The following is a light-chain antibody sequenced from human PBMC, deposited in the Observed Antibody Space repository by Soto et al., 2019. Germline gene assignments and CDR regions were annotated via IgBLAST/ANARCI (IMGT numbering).Light chain of an antibody. CDR1: SSDVGGYNY. V-gene: IGLV2-14*01. Sequence: QSALTQPASVSGSPGQSITIYCTGTSSDVGGYNYVSWYQQHPGKAPKLMIYDVSNRPSGVSNRFSGSKSGNTASLTIAGLQAEDEADYYCSSYTSRSALYVFGTGIQLTF. CDR3: SSYTSRSALYV. J-gene: IGLJ7*01. CDR2: DVS.